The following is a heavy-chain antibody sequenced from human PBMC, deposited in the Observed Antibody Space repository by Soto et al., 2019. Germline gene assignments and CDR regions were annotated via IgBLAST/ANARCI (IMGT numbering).Heavy chain of an antibody. J-gene: IGHJ4*02. CDR1: GYTFTNYY. CDR2: INPNGGST. Sequence: QVQLVQSGAEVKKPGASVKLSCKASGYTFTNYYIHWVRQAPGQGLEWMAIINPNGGSTNYAQKFQGRVTLTRETSTSTVYMDLSSLKSEDTAVYYCARVLAAGDCWGQGTLVTVSS. CDR3: ARVLAAGDC. V-gene: IGHV1-46*01. D-gene: IGHD6-13*01.